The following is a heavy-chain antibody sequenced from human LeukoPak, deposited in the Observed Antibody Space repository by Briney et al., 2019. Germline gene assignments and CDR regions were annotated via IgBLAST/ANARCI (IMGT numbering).Heavy chain of an antibody. Sequence: GGSLRLSCAASGVTFGNNWMHWVRQGPGKGLVWISRINSDGGGTNYADSVKGRFTVSRDNAKNPLYLQMNSLRAEDTAVYYCARDVPHNWFDTWGQGTLVTVSS. V-gene: IGHV3-74*01. CDR2: INSDGGGT. J-gene: IGHJ5*02. CDR1: GVTFGNNW. CDR3: ARDVPHNWFDT.